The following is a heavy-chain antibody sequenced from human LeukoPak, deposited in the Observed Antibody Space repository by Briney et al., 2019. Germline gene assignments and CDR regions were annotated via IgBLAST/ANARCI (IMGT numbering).Heavy chain of an antibody. CDR3: ARDLYYGSGSQSNIDY. CDR2: ISAYNGDT. J-gene: IGHJ4*02. Sequence: ASVKVSCKASGYKFTSYGLRWVRQAPGQGLEWMGWISAYNGDTNYAQKLQGRVTMTTDTSTSTAYMELRSLRSDDTAVYYCARDLYYGSGSQSNIDYWGQGTLVTVSS. D-gene: IGHD3-10*01. V-gene: IGHV1-18*04. CDR1: GYKFTSYG.